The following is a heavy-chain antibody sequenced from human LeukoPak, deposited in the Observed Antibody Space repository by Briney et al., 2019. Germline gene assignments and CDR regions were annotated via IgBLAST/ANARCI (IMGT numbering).Heavy chain of an antibody. V-gene: IGHV3-33*08. D-gene: IGHD3-22*01. Sequence: GGSLRLSCAASGFTFSSYWMHWVRQAPGKGLEWVAVIWYDGSNKYYADSVKGRFTISRDNSKNTLYLQMNSLRAEDTAVYYCAREDFGSGYYSRFTRYYYGMDVWGQGTTVTVSS. CDR2: IWYDGSNK. CDR3: AREDFGSGYYSRFTRYYYGMDV. CDR1: GFTFSSYW. J-gene: IGHJ6*02.